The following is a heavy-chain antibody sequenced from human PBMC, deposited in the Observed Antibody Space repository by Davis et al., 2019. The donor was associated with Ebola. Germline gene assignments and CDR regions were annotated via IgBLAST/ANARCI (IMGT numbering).Heavy chain of an antibody. CDR1: GFTFTSYS. CDR2: INTRGDAR. CDR3: VRDYLFAFDS. Sequence: PGGSLRLSCVTSGFTFTSYSFNWFRQTPGHGLVSFAHINTRGDARVYADSVRGRFTISRDDAANSLSLQMDSLKHEDTAVYYCVRDYLFAFDSWGQGTPVTVSS. D-gene: IGHD3-10*02. J-gene: IGHJ4*02. V-gene: IGHV3-48*02.